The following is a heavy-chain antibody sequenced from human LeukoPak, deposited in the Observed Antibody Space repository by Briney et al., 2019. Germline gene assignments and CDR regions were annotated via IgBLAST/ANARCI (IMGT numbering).Heavy chain of an antibody. CDR1: GGSISSGSYY. Sequence: PSETLSLTCTVSGGSISSGSYYWSWIRQPAGKGLEWIGRIYTSGGTNYNPSLKSRVTISVDTSKNQFSLKLSSVPAADTAVYYCARGSGSYYDWGQGTLVTVSS. D-gene: IGHD1-26*01. J-gene: IGHJ4*02. CDR2: IYTSGGT. CDR3: ARGSGSYYD. V-gene: IGHV4-61*02.